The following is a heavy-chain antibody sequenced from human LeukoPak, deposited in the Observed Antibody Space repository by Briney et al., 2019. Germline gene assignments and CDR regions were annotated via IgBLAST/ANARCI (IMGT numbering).Heavy chain of an antibody. D-gene: IGHD4-11*01. V-gene: IGHV3-30-3*01. J-gene: IGHJ4*02. Sequence: GRSLRLSCAASGFTFSSFGIHWVRQAPGKGLEWVAVITYDGNNKYYADSVKGRFTISRDNPKSTVYLQMNSLRAVDTAVYFCARAPYGNYVNVYYFDYWGQGTLVTVSS. CDR1: GFTFSSFG. CDR3: ARAPYGNYVNVYYFDY. CDR2: ITYDGNNK.